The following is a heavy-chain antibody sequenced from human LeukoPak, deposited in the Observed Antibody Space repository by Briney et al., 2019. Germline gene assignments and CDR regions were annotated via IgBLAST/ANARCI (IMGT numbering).Heavy chain of an antibody. Sequence: GGCLRLSCAASGFTFSSYWMSWVRQAPGKGLEWVANIKKDGSEKYYVDSVKGRFTISRDNAKNSLYLQMNSLRAEDTAVYYCASLGSGSYRFDPCGQGTLVTVSS. D-gene: IGHD3-10*01. J-gene: IGHJ5*02. V-gene: IGHV3-7*03. CDR2: IKKDGSEK. CDR1: GFTFSSYW. CDR3: ASLGSGSYRFDP.